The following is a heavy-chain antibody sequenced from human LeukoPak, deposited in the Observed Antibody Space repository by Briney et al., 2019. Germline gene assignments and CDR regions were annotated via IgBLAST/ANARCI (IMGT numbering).Heavy chain of an antibody. CDR3: ARREKGGYIDY. CDR2: ISSSSSYI. V-gene: IGHV3-21*01. D-gene: IGHD2-2*02. CDR1: GFTFSTYT. J-gene: IGHJ4*02. Sequence: PGGSLRLSCAASGFTFSTYTMNWVRQAPGKGLEWVSSISSSSSYIYYADSVKGRFTISRDNAKNSLYLQMNSLRAEDAAVYYCARREKGGYIDYWGQGTLVTASS.